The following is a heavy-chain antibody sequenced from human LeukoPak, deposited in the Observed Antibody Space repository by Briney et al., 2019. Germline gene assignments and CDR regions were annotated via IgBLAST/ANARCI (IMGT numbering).Heavy chain of an antibody. V-gene: IGHV3-23*01. CDR3: AKDRFGHTDQRPLAVDS. CDR1: GFNFNYYA. CDR2: IGGSGIRT. Sequence: GGSLRLSCAASGFNFNYYAMTWVRQAPGKGLEWVSGIGGSGIRTYYADSVRGRFTVSRDNSKNILTLHLRSLRVEDTALYYCAKDRFGHTDQRPLAVDSWGQGTLVIVSS. D-gene: IGHD3-10*01. J-gene: IGHJ4*02.